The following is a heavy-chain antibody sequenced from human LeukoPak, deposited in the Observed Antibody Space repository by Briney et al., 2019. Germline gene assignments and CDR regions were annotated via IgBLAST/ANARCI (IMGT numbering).Heavy chain of an antibody. CDR1: GGSISSSSYY. CDR3: ARQGGGSGSYSHNWFDP. CDR2: IYYSGST. D-gene: IGHD3-10*01. Sequence: PSETLSLTCTVSGGSISSSSYYWGWIRQPPGKGLEWIGSIYYSGSTYYNPSLKSRVTISVDTSKNQFTLKLSSVTAADTAVYYCARQGGGSGSYSHNWFDPWGQGTLVTVSS. J-gene: IGHJ5*02. V-gene: IGHV4-39*01.